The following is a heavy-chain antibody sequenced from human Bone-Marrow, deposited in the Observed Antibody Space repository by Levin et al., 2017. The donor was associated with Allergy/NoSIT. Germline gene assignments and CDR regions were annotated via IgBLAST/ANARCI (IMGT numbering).Heavy chain of an antibody. CDR2: INYSGST. Sequence: AGGSLRLSCTVSGGSVGSGSYYWNWIRQFPGKELQWIGYINYSGSTIYNPSLNSRVNISFDTSKSQFFLRLSSVTAADTAVYYCARDEIGYKFPHQYYYGLDVWGQGTTVTVSS. V-gene: IGHV4-61*01. J-gene: IGHJ6*02. CDR3: ARDEIGYKFPHQYYYGLDV. D-gene: IGHD5-24*01. CDR1: GGSVGSGSYY.